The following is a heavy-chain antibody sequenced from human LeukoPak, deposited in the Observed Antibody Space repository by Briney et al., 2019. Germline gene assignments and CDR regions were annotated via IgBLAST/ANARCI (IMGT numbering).Heavy chain of an antibody. Sequence: GGSLGLSCAASGFTFSSYAMHWVRQAPGKGLEWVAVISYDGSNKYYADSVKGRFTISRDNSKNTLYLQMNSLRAENTAVYYCARDRERYYYDSSGVDYWGQGTLVTVSS. CDR3: ARDRERYYYDSSGVDY. J-gene: IGHJ4*02. CDR2: ISYDGSNK. V-gene: IGHV3-30-3*01. CDR1: GFTFSSYA. D-gene: IGHD3-22*01.